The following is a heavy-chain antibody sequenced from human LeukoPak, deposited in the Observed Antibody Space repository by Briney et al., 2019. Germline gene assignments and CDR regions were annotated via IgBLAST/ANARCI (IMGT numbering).Heavy chain of an antibody. J-gene: IGHJ4*02. CDR3: ARVFHSFVSGFFFDY. CDR2: IYHSGTT. D-gene: IGHD2-15*01. CDR1: GYSISSGYY. Sequence: PSETLSLTCTVSGYSISSGYYWGWIRQPPGKGLEWIGSIYHSGTTYYNPSLKSRVTISVDTSKNQFSLKLSSVTAADTAVYYCARVFHSFVSGFFFDYWGQGTLVTVSS. V-gene: IGHV4-38-2*02.